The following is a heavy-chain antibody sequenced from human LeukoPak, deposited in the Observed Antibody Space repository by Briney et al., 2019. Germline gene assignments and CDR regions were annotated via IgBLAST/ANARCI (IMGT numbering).Heavy chain of an antibody. CDR2: IYYSGST. V-gene: IGHV4-39*01. CDR3: ASPGFNYGDYPEWFDP. J-gene: IGHJ5*02. CDR1: GGSISSSSYY. Sequence: SETLSLTCTVSGGSISSSSYYWGWIPQPPGKGLEWTGSIYYSGSTYYNPSLKSRVTISVDTSKNQFSLKLSSVTAADTAVYYCASPGFNYGDYPEWFDPWGQGTLVTVSS. D-gene: IGHD4-17*01.